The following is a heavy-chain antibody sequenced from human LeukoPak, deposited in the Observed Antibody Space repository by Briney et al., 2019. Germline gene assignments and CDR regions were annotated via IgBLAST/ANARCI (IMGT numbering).Heavy chain of an antibody. V-gene: IGHV3-23*01. CDR1: GFTFSSYA. D-gene: IGHD3-10*01. J-gene: IGHJ4*02. CDR2: ISGSGGST. CDR3: AKYYCGSGSAHGYFDY. Sequence: PGGSLRLSCAASGFTFSSYAMSWVRQAPGKGLEWVSAISGSGGSTYYADSVKGRFTISRDNSKNTLYLQMNSLRAEDTAVYYCAKYYCGSGSAHGYFDYWGQGTLVTVSS.